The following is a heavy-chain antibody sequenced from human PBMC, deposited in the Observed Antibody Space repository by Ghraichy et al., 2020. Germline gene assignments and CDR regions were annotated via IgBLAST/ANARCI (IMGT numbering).Heavy chain of an antibody. D-gene: IGHD6-13*01. CDR2: ISAYNGNT. CDR1: GYTFTSYG. CDR3: ARDGVAAAESYYGMDV. J-gene: IGHJ6*02. Sequence: ASVKVSCKASGYTFTSYGISWVRQAPGQGLEWMGWISAYNGNTNYAQKLQGRVTMTTDTSTSTAYMELRSLRSDDTAVYYCARDGVAAAESYYGMDVWGQGTTVTVSS. V-gene: IGHV1-18*01.